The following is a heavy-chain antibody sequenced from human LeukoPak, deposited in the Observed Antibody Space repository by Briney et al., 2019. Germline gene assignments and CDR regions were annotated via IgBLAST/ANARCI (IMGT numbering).Heavy chain of an antibody. CDR2: INHSGST. V-gene: IGHV4-34*01. D-gene: IGHD6-13*01. CDR3: ARGLYSSSWYFSHFDY. J-gene: IGHJ4*02. CDR1: GGSFSGYY. Sequence: KTSETLSLTCAVYGGSFSGYYWSWIRQPPGKGLEWIGEINHSGSTNYNLSLKSRVTISVDTSKNQFSLKLSSVTAADTAVYYCARGLYSSSWYFSHFDYWGQGTLVTVSS.